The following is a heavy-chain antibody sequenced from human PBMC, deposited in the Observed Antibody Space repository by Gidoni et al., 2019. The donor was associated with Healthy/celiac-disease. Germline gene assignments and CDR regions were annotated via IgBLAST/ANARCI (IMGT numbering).Heavy chain of an antibody. V-gene: IGHV5-51*01. Sequence: EVQLVQSGAEVKKPGEPLKISCKGPGYSFTSYWIGWVRQMPGKGLEWMGIIYPGDSDTRYSPSFQGQVTISADKSISTAYLQWSSLKASDTAMYYCASTRRYYYYGMDVWGQGTTVTVSS. CDR2: IYPGDSDT. CDR1: GYSFTSYW. D-gene: IGHD6-6*01. J-gene: IGHJ6*02. CDR3: ASTRRYYYYGMDV.